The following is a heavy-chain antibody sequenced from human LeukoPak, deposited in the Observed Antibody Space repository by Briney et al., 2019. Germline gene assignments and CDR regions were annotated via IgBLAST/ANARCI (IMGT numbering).Heavy chain of an antibody. V-gene: IGHV4-59*01. J-gene: IGHJ4*02. Sequence: SETLSLTCTVSGGSFSTYYWSWIRQPPGKGLEWIGYIYYSGSTDYNPSLKSRVPMSLDTSKNQFSLNLSSVTAADTALYYCARAVITFGGAVAKGFDCWGQGTLVTVSS. CDR3: ARAVITFGGAVAKGFDC. D-gene: IGHD3-16*01. CDR2: IYYSGST. CDR1: GGSFSTYY.